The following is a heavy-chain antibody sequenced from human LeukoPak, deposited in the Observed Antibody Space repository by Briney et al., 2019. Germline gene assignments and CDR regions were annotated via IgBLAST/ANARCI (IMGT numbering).Heavy chain of an antibody. D-gene: IGHD3-3*01. J-gene: IGHJ4*02. V-gene: IGHV3-73*01. Sequence: GGSLRLSCAASGFSFSGSTMHWVRQASGKGLEWVGRIRGKANSYATVYAASVKGRFTISRDDSKNTVYLQMNSLKTEDTAVYYCTSPITIFGVVAKNYWGQGTLVTVSP. CDR3: TSPITIFGVVAKNY. CDR2: IRGKANSYAT. CDR1: GFSFSGST.